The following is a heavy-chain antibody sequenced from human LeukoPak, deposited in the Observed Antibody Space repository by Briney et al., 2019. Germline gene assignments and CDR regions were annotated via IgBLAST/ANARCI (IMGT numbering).Heavy chain of an antibody. J-gene: IGHJ3*02. CDR2: TSVGTNNR. Sequence: GGSLRLSCATSGFTFSSYNMNWVRQAPGKGLEWVSATSVGTNNRYHADSVKGRFTISRDNAKNSLYLQMSSLRAEDTAVYYCAREPTTTHDALDIWGPGTMVTVSS. CDR3: AREPTTTHDALDI. V-gene: IGHV3-21*01. D-gene: IGHD4-11*01. CDR1: GFTFSSYN.